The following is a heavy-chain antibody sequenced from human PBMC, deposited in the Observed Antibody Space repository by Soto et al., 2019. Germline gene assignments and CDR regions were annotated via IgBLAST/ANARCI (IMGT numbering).Heavy chain of an antibody. J-gene: IGHJ4*02. CDR1: GFPFNNAW. Sequence: EVQLVESGGGLVKPGGSLRLSCATSGFPFNNAWMNWVRQVTGKGLEWVGRIKPKGDGGTTDYAAPVKGRFTISRDDSKNTVYLEMNNLKIEDTALYFCATHIRITGTPDSWGQGTLVTVSS. D-gene: IGHD1-7*01. V-gene: IGHV3-15*07. CDR3: ATHIRITGTPDS. CDR2: IKPKGDGGTT.